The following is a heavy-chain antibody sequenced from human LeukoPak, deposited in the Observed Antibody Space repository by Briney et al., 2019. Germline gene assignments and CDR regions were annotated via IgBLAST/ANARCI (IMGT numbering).Heavy chain of an antibody. CDR3: AREPAMEPFDY. Sequence: ASVKVSCKASGYTFTSYYMHWVRQAPGQGLEWMGIINPSGGSTSYAQKFQGRVTMTRDTSTSTVYMELSSLGSEDTAVYYCAREPAMEPFDYWGQGTLVTVSS. CDR2: INPSGGST. CDR1: GYTFTSYY. D-gene: IGHD5-18*01. V-gene: IGHV1-46*01. J-gene: IGHJ4*02.